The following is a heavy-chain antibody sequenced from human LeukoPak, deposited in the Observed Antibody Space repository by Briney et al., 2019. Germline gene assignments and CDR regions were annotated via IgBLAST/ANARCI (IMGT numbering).Heavy chain of an antibody. D-gene: IGHD6-19*01. Sequence: SVKVSCKASGGTFSSYAISWVRQAPGQGLEWMGGIIPIFGTANYAQKFQGRVTITADKSTSTAYMELSSLRSEDTAVYYCARGGAIVQWLVGGGFDYWGQGTLVTVSS. V-gene: IGHV1-69*06. J-gene: IGHJ4*02. CDR3: ARGGAIVQWLVGGGFDY. CDR2: IIPIFGTA. CDR1: GGTFSSYA.